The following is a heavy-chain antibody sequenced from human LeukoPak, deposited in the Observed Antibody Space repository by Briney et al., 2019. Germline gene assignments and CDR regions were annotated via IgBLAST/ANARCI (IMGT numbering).Heavy chain of an antibody. CDR1: GFTFSSYE. D-gene: IGHD3-22*01. CDR2: ISSSGSTI. V-gene: IGHV3-48*03. CDR3: ARGNYYDSSGNLDY. J-gene: IGHJ4*02. Sequence: GGSLRLSCAASGFTFSSYEMNWVRQAPGKGLEWVSYISSSGSTIYYADSVKGRFTISRDNAKNSLYLQMNSLRAEDTAVYYCARGNYYDSSGNLDYWGQGTLVTVSS.